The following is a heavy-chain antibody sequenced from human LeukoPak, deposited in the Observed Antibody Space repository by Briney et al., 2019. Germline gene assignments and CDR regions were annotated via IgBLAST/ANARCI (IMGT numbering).Heavy chain of an antibody. D-gene: IGHD6-19*01. V-gene: IGHV1-69*13. CDR1: GGTFSSYA. CDR3: ARGDSSGWYFLDY. J-gene: IGHJ4*02. Sequence: GASVKVSCKASGGTFSSYAISWVRQAPGQGLEWMGGIIPIFGTANYAQKFQGRVTITADESTSTAYMELSSLRSEDTAVYYCARGDSSGWYFLDYWGQGTLVTVSS. CDR2: IIPIFGTA.